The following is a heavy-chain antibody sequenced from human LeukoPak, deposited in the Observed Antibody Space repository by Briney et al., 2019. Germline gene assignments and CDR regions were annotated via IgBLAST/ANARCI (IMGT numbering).Heavy chain of an antibody. D-gene: IGHD3-16*01. CDR1: GGSFSGYY. CDR2: INHSGST. CDR3: ARDPPTFDAFDI. V-gene: IGHV4-34*01. J-gene: IGHJ3*02. Sequence: PSETLSLTCAVYGGSFSGYYWSWIRQPPGKGLEWIGEINHSGSTNYNPSLKSRVTISVDTSKNRFSLKLSSVTAADTAVYYCARDPPTFDAFDIWGQGTMVTVSS.